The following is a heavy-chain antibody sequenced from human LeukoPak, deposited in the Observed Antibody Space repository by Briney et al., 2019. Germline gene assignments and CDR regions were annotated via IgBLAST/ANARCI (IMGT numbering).Heavy chain of an antibody. J-gene: IGHJ4*02. CDR3: ARDSSFGELNN. D-gene: IGHD3-10*01. V-gene: IGHV3-66*01. CDR1: GFTFSSYS. Sequence: GGSLRLSCAASGFTFSSYSMSWVRQAPGKGLEWVSVIYSGGSTYYADSVKGRFTISRDNSKNTLYLQMNSLRAEDTAVYYCARDSSFGELNNWGQGTLVTVSS. CDR2: IYSGGST.